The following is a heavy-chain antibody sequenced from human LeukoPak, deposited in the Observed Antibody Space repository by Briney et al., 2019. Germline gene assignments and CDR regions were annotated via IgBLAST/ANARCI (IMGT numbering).Heavy chain of an antibody. J-gene: IGHJ4*02. CDR2: ISGSGGST. D-gene: IGHD5-24*01. V-gene: IGHV3-23*01. CDR1: GFTFSSYA. CDR3: AKDQEMATNFALFIQTIDY. Sequence: QSGGSLRLSCAASGFTFSSYAMSWVRQAPGKGLEWVSAISGSGGSTYYADSVKGRFTISRDNSKNTLYLQMNSLRAEDTAVYYCAKDQEMATNFALFIQTIDYWGQGTLVTVSS.